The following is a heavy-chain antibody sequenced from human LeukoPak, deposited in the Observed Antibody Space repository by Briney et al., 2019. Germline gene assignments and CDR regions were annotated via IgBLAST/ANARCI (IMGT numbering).Heavy chain of an antibody. CDR2: ISYDGSDK. CDR3: AGAIGYFDY. V-gene: IGHV3-30*03. Sequence: PGGSLRLSCAASGFTFSSYNMNWVRQAPGKGLEWVGVISYDGSDKYYVDSVKGRFTISRDNSKNTLYLQMNSLRAEDTAVYYCAGAIGYFDYWGQGTLVTVSS. D-gene: IGHD2-21*01. J-gene: IGHJ4*02. CDR1: GFTFSSYN.